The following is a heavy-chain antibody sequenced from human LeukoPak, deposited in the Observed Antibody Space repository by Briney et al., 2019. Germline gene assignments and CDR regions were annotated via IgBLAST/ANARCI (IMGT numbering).Heavy chain of an antibody. CDR3: ARETTVTQGPDY. CDR1: GFTFSSYG. J-gene: IGHJ4*02. V-gene: IGHV3-33*01. D-gene: IGHD4-17*01. Sequence: GGSLRLSCAASGFTFSSYGMHWVRQAPGKGLEWVAVIWYDGSNEYYADSVKGRFTISRDNSKNTLYLQMNSPRAEDTAVYYCARETTVTQGPDYWGQGTLVTVSS. CDR2: IWYDGSNE.